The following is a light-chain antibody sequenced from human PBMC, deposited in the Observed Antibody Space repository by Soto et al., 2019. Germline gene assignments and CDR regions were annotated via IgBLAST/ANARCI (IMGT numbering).Light chain of an antibody. V-gene: IGLV1-44*01. Sequence: QSVLTQPPSASGTPGQRVTISCSGSSSNIGSNNVNWYQQLPGTAPKLLIYRNNQRPSGVPDRFSGSKSGTSASLAISGLQSEDEANYYCAAWDDSLNAVVFGGGTQLTVL. J-gene: IGLJ7*01. CDR2: RNN. CDR3: AAWDDSLNAVV. CDR1: SSNIGSNN.